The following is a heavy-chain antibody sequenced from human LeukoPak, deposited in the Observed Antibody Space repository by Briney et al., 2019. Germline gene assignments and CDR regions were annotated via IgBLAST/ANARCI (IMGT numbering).Heavy chain of an antibody. CDR3: ARAPSSGWPYYYYYYMDV. V-gene: IGHV1-8*01. D-gene: IGHD6-19*01. Sequence: GASVKVSCKASGYTFTSYDINWVRQATGQGLEWMGWMNPNSGNTGYAQKFQGRVTITRNTSISTAYMELSSLRSEDTAVYYCARAPSSGWPYYYYYYMDVWGKGTTVTVSS. CDR1: GYTFTSYD. CDR2: MNPNSGNT. J-gene: IGHJ6*03.